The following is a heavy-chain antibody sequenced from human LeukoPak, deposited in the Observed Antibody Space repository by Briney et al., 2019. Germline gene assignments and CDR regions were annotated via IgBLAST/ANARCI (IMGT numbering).Heavy chain of an antibody. V-gene: IGHV4-59*12. CDR2: IYYSGST. J-gene: IGHJ5*02. CDR1: GGSISSYY. D-gene: IGHD2-2*01. Sequence: SETLSLTCTVSGGSISSYYWSWIRQPPGKGLEWIGYIYYSGSTNYNPSLKSRVTISVDTSKNQFSLKLSSVTAADTAVYYCAKVQDCSSTSCDNWFDPWGQGTLVTVSS. CDR3: AKVQDCSSTSCDNWFDP.